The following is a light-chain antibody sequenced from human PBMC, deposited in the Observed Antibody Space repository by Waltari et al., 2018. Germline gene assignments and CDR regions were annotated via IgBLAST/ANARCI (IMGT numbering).Light chain of an antibody. CDR3: QQFDTYPWT. V-gene: IGKV1-5*03. CDR1: QSIDRW. CDR2: KAS. J-gene: IGKJ1*01. Sequence: DIQMTQSPSTLSASVGDRVTITCRASQSIDRWLAWYQQQPGKAPKLLIYKASRLQSGVPSRFSGSGSGTEFTLTISSLQPEDFATFYYQQFDTYPWTFGQGTKVDLK.